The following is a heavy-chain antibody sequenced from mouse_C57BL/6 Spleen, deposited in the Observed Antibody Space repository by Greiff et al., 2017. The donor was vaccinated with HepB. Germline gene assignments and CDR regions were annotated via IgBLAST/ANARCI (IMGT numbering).Heavy chain of an antibody. J-gene: IGHJ3*01. CDR2: IYPGNSDT. CDR1: GYTFTSYW. Sequence: VQLQQSGTVLARPGASVKMSCKTSGYTFTSYWMHWVKQRPGQGLEWIGAIYPGNSDTSYNQKFKGKAKLTAVTSASTAYMELSSLTNEDSAVYYCIRENSSGYAWFAYWGQGTLVTVSA. D-gene: IGHD3-2*02. CDR3: IRENSSGYAWFAY. V-gene: IGHV1-5*01.